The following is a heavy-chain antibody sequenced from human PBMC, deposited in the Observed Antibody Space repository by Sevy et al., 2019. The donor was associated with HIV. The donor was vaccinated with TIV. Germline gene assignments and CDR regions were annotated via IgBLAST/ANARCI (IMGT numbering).Heavy chain of an antibody. J-gene: IGHJ3*02. V-gene: IGHV1-8*03. CDR2: LNPSSSNT. CDR3: ARAAAGAYDAFDI. D-gene: IGHD6-13*01. CDR1: GYTFSVYD. Sequence: ASVKVSCKASGYTFSVYDINWVRQVTGQGLEWMGWLNPSSSNTGYAANFQGRVTFTMDSSTSTGYMEMSSLRSEDTAVYYCARAAAGAYDAFDIWGQGTLVTVSS.